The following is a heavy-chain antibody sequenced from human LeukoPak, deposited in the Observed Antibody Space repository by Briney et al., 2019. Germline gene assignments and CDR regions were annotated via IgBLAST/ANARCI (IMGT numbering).Heavy chain of an antibody. J-gene: IGHJ3*02. Sequence: PGGSLRLSCAASGFTFSSYSMNWVRQAPGKGLEWVSSISSSSSYIYYADSVKGRFTISRDNAKNSLYLQMNSLRAEDTAVYYCARDTYFSSGRTFDAFDIWGQGTMVTVSS. V-gene: IGHV3-21*01. D-gene: IGHD6-19*01. CDR3: ARDTYFSSGRTFDAFDI. CDR1: GFTFSSYS. CDR2: ISSSSSYI.